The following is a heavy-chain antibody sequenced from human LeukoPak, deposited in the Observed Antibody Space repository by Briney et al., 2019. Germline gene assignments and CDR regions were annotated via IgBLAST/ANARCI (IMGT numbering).Heavy chain of an antibody. J-gene: IGHJ3*02. Sequence: GGSLRLSCAASGFTFSDYYMSWIRQAPGKGLEWVSYISSSSSYTNYADSVKGRFTISRDNAKNSLYLQMNSLRAEDTAVYYCARVRKYSSGWYDAFDIWGQGTMVPVSS. CDR2: ISSSSSYT. D-gene: IGHD6-19*01. V-gene: IGHV3-11*05. CDR1: GFTFSDYY. CDR3: ARVRKYSSGWYDAFDI.